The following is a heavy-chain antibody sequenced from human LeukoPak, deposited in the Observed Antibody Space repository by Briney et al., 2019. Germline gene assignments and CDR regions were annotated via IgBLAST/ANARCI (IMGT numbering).Heavy chain of an antibody. CDR2: ISYDGSNK. CDR1: GFTVSSNY. Sequence: GGSLRLSCAASGFTVSSNYMSWVRQAPGKGLEWVAVISYDGSNKYYADSVKGRFTISRDNSKNTLYLQVNSLRAEDTAVYYCARGDPYYYDSSLTQWGANWGQGTLVTVSS. J-gene: IGHJ4*02. CDR3: ARGDPYYYDSSLTQWGAN. D-gene: IGHD3-22*01. V-gene: IGHV3-30-3*01.